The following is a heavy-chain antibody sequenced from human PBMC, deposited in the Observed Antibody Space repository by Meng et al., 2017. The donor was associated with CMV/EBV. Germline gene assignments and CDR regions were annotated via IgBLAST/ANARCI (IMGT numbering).Heavy chain of an antibody. Sequence: SETLSLTCTVSGGSISSYYWSWIRQPPGKGLEWIGYIYYSGSTNYNPSLKSRVTISVDTSKNQFSLKLSSMTAADTAVYYCARDLPGGWFDPWGQGTLVTVSS. CDR2: IYYSGST. D-gene: IGHD1-14*01. CDR1: GGSISSYY. V-gene: IGHV4-59*01. J-gene: IGHJ5*02. CDR3: ARDLPGGWFDP.